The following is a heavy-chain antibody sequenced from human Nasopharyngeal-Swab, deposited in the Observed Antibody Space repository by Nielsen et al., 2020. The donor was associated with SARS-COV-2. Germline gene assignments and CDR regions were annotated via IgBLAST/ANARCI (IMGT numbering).Heavy chain of an antibody. CDR3: ARRGFEYNSSPEWDY. Sequence: GESLKISCTGSGYIFTSYYIIWVRQMPGKGLEWMWRIDPSDSYTNYSPSFQGHVTISADKSISTAYLQWSSLKASDTAIYYCARRGFEYNSSPEWDYWGQGTLVTVSS. J-gene: IGHJ4*02. V-gene: IGHV5-10-1*01. D-gene: IGHD6-6*01. CDR1: GYIFTSYY. CDR2: IDPSDSYT.